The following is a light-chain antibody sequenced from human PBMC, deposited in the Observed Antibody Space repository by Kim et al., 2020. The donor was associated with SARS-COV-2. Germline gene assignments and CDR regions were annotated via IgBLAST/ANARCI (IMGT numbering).Light chain of an antibody. CDR3: NSRDSSGNHLSWV. V-gene: IGLV3-19*01. Sequence: GQTVRITCQGDSLRSYYASCSQQKPGQAPVLVIYGKNNRPSGIPDRFSGSSSGNTASLTITGAQAEDEADYYCNSRDSSGNHLSWVFGGGTQLTVL. CDR2: GKN. CDR1: SLRSYY. J-gene: IGLJ3*02.